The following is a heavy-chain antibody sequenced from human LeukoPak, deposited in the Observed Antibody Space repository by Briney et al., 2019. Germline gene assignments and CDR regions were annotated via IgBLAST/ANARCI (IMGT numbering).Heavy chain of an antibody. V-gene: IGHV5-51*01. CDR3: ARHIDHYYDSSGYYWLDY. D-gene: IGHD3-22*01. CDR1: GYSFTSYW. CDR2: IYPGDSDT. J-gene: IGHJ4*02. Sequence: GESLKISCKGSGYSFTSYWIGWVRQMPGEGLEWMGIIYPGDSDTRYSPSFQGQVTISADKSISTAYLQWSSLKASDTAMYYCARHIDHYYDSSGYYWLDYWGQGTLVTVSS.